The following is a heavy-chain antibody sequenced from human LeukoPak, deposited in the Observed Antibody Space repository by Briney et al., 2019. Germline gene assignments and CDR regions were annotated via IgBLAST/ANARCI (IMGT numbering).Heavy chain of an antibody. D-gene: IGHD6-19*01. CDR3: ARGHSSGYYPWDY. CDR2: INPNSGGT. Sequence: GPSVKVSCKASGYTFTGYYMHWVRQAPGQGLEWMGWINPNSGGTNYAQKFQGRVTMTRDTSISTAYMELSRLRSDDTAVYYCARGHSSGYYPWDYWGQGTLVTVSS. V-gene: IGHV1-2*02. CDR1: GYTFTGYY. J-gene: IGHJ4*02.